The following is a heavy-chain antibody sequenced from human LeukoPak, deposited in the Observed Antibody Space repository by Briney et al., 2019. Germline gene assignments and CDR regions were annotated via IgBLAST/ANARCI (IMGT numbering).Heavy chain of an antibody. CDR1: GGSFSDYY. V-gene: IGHV4-34*01. CDR3: ARGGRELLSYYFDY. Sequence: SETLSLTCAVYGGSFSDYYWSWIRQPPGKGLEWIGEINHSGSTNYNPSLKSRVTISVDTSKNQFSLKLSSVTAADTAVYYCARGGRELLSYYFDYWGQGTLVTVSS. D-gene: IGHD1-26*01. J-gene: IGHJ4*02. CDR2: INHSGST.